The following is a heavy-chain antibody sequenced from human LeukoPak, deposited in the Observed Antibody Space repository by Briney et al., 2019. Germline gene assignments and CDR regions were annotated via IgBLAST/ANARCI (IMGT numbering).Heavy chain of an antibody. CDR1: GFTFSRFW. V-gene: IGHV3-74*01. D-gene: IGHD1-26*01. CDR2: INSDGSST. Sequence: GGSLRLSCAASGFTFSRFWMHWVRQAPGKGLVWVSRINSDGSSTSYADSVKGRFTISRDNAKNTLYLQMNSLRAEDTAVYYCARVPYSGSYYDWGQGTLVTVSS. CDR3: ARVPYSGSYYD. J-gene: IGHJ4*02.